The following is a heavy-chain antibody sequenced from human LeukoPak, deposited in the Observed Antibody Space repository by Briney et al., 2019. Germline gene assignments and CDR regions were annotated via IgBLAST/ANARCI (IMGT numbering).Heavy chain of an antibody. Sequence: GGSLRLSCAASGFTFSSYPLHWVRQAPGKGLEWVTLISYDGSKIYYADSVKGRFTISRDNSKNTLYLQMNSLRAEDTAVYYCARAMVRGAQSAYFDYWGQGTLVTVSS. CDR1: GFTFSSYP. D-gene: IGHD3-10*01. CDR2: ISYDGSKI. CDR3: ARAMVRGAQSAYFDY. V-gene: IGHV3-30-3*01. J-gene: IGHJ4*02.